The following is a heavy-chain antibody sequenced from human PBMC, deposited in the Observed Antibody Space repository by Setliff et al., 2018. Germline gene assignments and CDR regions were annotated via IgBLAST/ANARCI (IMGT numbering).Heavy chain of an antibody. D-gene: IGHD1-26*01. J-gene: IGHJ4*02. CDR1: GGTFSDYY. CDR2: INHSGDT. V-gene: IGHV4-34*10. Sequence: PSETLSLTCAAYGGTFSDYYWTWIRQPPGKGLEWIGEINHSGDTKSKPSLKSRVTMSVDKSRNQFSLRLTSVTAADTAIYYCTRAYSGSHDYWGQGTLVTVSS. CDR3: TRAYSGSHDY.